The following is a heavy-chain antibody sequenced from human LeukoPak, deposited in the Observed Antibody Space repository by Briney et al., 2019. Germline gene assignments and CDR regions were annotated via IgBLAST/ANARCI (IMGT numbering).Heavy chain of an antibody. CDR1: TYIFNKYY. J-gene: IGHJ3*02. Sequence: ASVKVSFTASTYIFNKYYIHWVRQAPGRGLEWMGIINPTSGRTSYAQKFQARVTMTRDMSTNTMYMDLSSLKSEDTAVYYCASGGEFRGSAFDIWGQGTTVIVSS. CDR3: ASGGEFRGSAFDI. V-gene: IGHV1-46*02. CDR2: INPTSGRT. D-gene: IGHD3-10*01.